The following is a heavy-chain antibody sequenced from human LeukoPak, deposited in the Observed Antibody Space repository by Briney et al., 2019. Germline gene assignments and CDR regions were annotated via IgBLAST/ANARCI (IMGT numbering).Heavy chain of an antibody. CDR1: GFTFSSYA. V-gene: IGHV3-30*04. CDR3: ATYYYDSSGYSDAFDI. J-gene: IGHJ3*02. D-gene: IGHD3-22*01. CDR2: ISYDGSNK. Sequence: PGGSLRLSCAASGFTFSSYAMHWVRQAPGKGLEWVAVISYDGSNKYYADSVKGRFTISRDNSKNTLYLQMNSLRAEDTAVYYCATYYYDSSGYSDAFDIWGQGTMVTVFS.